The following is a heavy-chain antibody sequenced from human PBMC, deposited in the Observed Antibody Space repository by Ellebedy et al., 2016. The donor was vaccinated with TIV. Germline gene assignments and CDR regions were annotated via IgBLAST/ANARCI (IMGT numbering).Heavy chain of an antibody. Sequence: GESLKISCAASGFTFSSYSMNWVRQAPGKGLEWVSYISSSSSTIYYADSVKGRFTISRDNAKNSLYLQMNSLRDEDTAVYYCARELRLRYLDYDYWGQGTLVTVSS. V-gene: IGHV3-48*02. CDR3: ARELRLRYLDYDY. J-gene: IGHJ4*02. D-gene: IGHD3-9*01. CDR2: ISSSSSTI. CDR1: GFTFSSYS.